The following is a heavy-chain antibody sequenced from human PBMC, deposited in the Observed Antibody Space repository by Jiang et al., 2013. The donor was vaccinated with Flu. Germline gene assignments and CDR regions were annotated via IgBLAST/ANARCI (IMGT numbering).Heavy chain of an antibody. D-gene: IGHD2-15*01. CDR1: GGSISSSTYY. CDR3: ATRYCRGDNCQGWGFVGVY. J-gene: IGHJ4*02. V-gene: IGHV4-39*01. CDR2: IYYSGNT. Sequence: PGLVKPSETLSLTCTVSGGSISSSTYYWGWIRQPPGKGLEWIGSIYYSGNTHYNPSLQGRVTISVGTSKNQFSLNLSSMTAADTAFYYCATRYCRGDNCQGWGFVGVYWGQGTLVTVSS.